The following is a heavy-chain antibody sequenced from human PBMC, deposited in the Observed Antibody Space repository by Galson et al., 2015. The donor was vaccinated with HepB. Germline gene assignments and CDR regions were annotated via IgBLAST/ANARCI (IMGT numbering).Heavy chain of an antibody. J-gene: IGHJ3*02. CDR2: IIPIFGTA. Sequence: SVKVSCKASGGTFSSYAISWVRQAPGQGLEWMGGIIPIFGTANYAQKFQGSVTITADESTSTAYMELSSLRSEDTAVYYCARDPPYCGGCSWSDAFDIWGRETRVSVAS. V-gene: IGHV1-69*13. CDR1: GGTFSSYA. CDR3: ARDPPYCGGCSWSDAFDI. D-gene: IGHD2-15*01.